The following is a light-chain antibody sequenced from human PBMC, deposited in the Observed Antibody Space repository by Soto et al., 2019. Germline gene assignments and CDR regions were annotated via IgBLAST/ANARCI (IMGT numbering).Light chain of an antibody. V-gene: IGLV2-23*01. J-gene: IGLJ2*01. CDR1: SSDVGSYNL. CDR3: CSFAGGSTYVV. CDR2: EGS. Sequence: QSVLTQPASVSGSPGQSITISCTGTSSDVGSYNLVSWYQQHPGKAPKFIIYEGSKRPSGVSNRFSGSKSGNTASLTISGLQAEDEADYYCCSFAGGSTYVVFGGGTKVTVL.